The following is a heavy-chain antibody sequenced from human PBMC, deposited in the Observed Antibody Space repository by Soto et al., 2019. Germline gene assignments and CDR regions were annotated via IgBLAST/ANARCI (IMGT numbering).Heavy chain of an antibody. CDR2: INPNSGGT. D-gene: IGHD3-16*01. V-gene: IGHV1-2*04. CDR1: GYTFTGYY. CDR3: ARARIYDYYYYYGMDV. Sequence: GASVKVSCKASGYTFTGYYMHWVRQAPGQGLEWMGWINPNSGGTNYAQKFQSWVTMTRDTSISTAYMEMSRLRSDDTAVYYCARARIYDYYYYYGMDVWGQGTTVTVSS. J-gene: IGHJ6*02.